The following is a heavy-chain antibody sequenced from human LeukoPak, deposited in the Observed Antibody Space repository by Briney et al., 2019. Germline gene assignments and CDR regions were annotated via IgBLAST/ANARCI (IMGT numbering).Heavy chain of an antibody. D-gene: IGHD3-9*01. CDR1: GYTLTNYY. Sequence: ASVKVSCEASGYTLTNYYIYWVRQAPGQGLEWMGIINSSGGGTSYAQKFQGRVTMTRDTSTSTVYMELSSLRSEDTAVYYCARRGGVTGYSLDYWGQGTLVTVSS. V-gene: IGHV1-46*01. CDR2: INSSGGGT. J-gene: IGHJ4*02. CDR3: ARRGGVTGYSLDY.